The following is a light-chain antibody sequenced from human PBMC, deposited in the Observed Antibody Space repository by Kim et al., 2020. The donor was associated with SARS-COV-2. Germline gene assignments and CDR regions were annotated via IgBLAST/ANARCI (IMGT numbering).Light chain of an antibody. CDR2: DAS. CDR3: QHGSSWPPAYA. CDR1: QRVTSY. Sequence: EIVLTQSPATLSLSPGERATLSCRASQRVTSYLAWYQQKVGQAPRLLIYDASNRATGIPARFSGSGSGTDFTLTINSLEPEDFAVYYCQHGSSWPPAYAFGQGTKLEI. J-gene: IGKJ2*01. V-gene: IGKV3-11*01.